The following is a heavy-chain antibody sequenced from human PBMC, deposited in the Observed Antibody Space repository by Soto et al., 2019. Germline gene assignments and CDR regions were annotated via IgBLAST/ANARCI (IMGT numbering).Heavy chain of an antibody. CDR2: IRSDSST. Sequence: QAPGKGLEWVSAIRSDSSTMYEDSVKGRFTISRDNSNNTLYLQMNSLRAEDTAVYYCASGTATMRWVFACWGQGTLVIVSS. CDR3: ASGTATMRWVFAC. D-gene: IGHD4-4*01. V-gene: IGHV3-23*01. J-gene: IGHJ4*02.